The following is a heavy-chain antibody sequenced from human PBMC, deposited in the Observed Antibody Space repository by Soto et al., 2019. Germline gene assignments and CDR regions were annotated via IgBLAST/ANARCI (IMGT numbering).Heavy chain of an antibody. Sequence: QVQLVESGGGVVQPGRSLRLSCAASGFTFSSYGMHWVGQAPGKGLEWVAVIWYDGSNKYYADSVKGRFTISRDNSKNTLYLQMNSLRAEDTAVYYCARETYNWNDGFDYWGQGTLVTVSS. J-gene: IGHJ4*02. CDR3: ARETYNWNDGFDY. CDR2: IWYDGSNK. CDR1: GFTFSSYG. V-gene: IGHV3-33*01. D-gene: IGHD1-1*01.